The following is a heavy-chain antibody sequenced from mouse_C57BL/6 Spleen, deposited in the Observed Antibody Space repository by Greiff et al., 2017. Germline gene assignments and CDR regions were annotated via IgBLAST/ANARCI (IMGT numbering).Heavy chain of an antibody. CDR2: IYPGDGDT. J-gene: IGHJ2*01. Sequence: QVQLQQSGPELVKPGASVKISCKASGYAFSSSWMNWVKQRPGKGLEWIGRIYPGDGDTNYNGKFKGKATLTADKSSSTAYMQLSSLTSEDSAVYFCARSGFPTVVATDYFDYWGQGTTLTVSS. V-gene: IGHV1-82*01. CDR3: ARSGFPTVVATDYFDY. D-gene: IGHD1-1*01. CDR1: GYAFSSSW.